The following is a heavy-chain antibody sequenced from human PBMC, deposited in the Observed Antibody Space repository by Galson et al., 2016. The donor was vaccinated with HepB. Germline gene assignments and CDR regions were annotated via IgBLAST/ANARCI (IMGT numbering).Heavy chain of an antibody. D-gene: IGHD2-2*02. CDR2: IIPIFATA. J-gene: IGHJ4*02. Sequence: WMGGIIPIFATANYAQKFQGRVTITADISTSTAYMELSSLRSEDTAVYYCARQYHLLYYFFDNWGQGTLVTVSS. CDR3: ARQYHLLYYFFDN. V-gene: IGHV1-69*06.